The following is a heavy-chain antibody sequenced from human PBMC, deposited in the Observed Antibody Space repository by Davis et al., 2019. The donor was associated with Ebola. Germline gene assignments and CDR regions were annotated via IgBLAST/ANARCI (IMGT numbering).Heavy chain of an antibody. V-gene: IGHV1-8*02. Sequence: ASVKVSCKASGYTFTSYDINWVRQATGQGLEWMGWMNPNSGNTGYEQKFQGRVTMTTDTSTSTAYMELRSLRSDDTAVYYCARVEVPGPPGFDYWGQGTLVTVSS. CDR1: GYTFTSYD. CDR2: MNPNSGNT. D-gene: IGHD1-1*01. J-gene: IGHJ4*02. CDR3: ARVEVPGPPGFDY.